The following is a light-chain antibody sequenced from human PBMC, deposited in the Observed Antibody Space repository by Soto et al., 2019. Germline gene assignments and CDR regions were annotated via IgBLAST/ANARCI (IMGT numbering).Light chain of an antibody. CDR2: FSD. CDR1: SSNIGKFP. J-gene: IGLJ3*02. V-gene: IGLV1-44*01. Sequence: QSVLTQPPSASGTPGQRVTISCSGSSSNIGKFPVNWYQQVPRTAPKPLIYFSDQRPSAVPDRFSGFKSGTSASLVLTGLQSEAEADYYCAAWDDSLNGLVFGGGTKLTVL. CDR3: AAWDDSLNGLV.